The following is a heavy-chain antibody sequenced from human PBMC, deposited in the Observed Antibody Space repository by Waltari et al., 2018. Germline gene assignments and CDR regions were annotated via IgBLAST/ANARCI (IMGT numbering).Heavy chain of an antibody. Sequence: QVQLVESGGGVVQPGRSLRLSCAASGFTFSSYGMHWVRQAPAKGLEWVAVISYDGSNKYYADSVKGRFTISRDNSKNTLYLQMNSLRAEDTAVYYCAKASRGYSGLRDYYYYMDVWGKGTTVTISS. D-gene: IGHD5-12*01. CDR2: ISYDGSNK. CDR1: GFTFSSYG. V-gene: IGHV3-30*18. J-gene: IGHJ6*03. CDR3: AKASRGYSGLRDYYYYMDV.